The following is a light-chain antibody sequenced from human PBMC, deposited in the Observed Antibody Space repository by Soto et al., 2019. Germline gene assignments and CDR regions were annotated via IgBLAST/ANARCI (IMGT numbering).Light chain of an antibody. CDR2: GAS. Sequence: EIVMTHSPATLSVSPWERATLSCRASQSVSSDLAWYQQKPGQAPRLLIYGASTRATGIPARFSGSGSGTEFTLTISSLQSEDFAVYYCQKYNNWPLTFGQGTRLEIK. CDR1: QSVSSD. V-gene: IGKV3-15*01. CDR3: QKYNNWPLT. J-gene: IGKJ5*01.